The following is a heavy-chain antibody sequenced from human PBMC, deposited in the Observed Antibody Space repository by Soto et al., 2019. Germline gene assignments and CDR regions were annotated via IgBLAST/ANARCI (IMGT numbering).Heavy chain of an antibody. CDR3: ARGLHRARLIDAFDI. V-gene: IGHV1-69*02. J-gene: IGHJ3*02. CDR1: GGTFSSYT. Sequence: QVQLVQSGAEVKKPGSSVKVSCKASGGTFSSYTISWVRQAPGQGLEWMGRIIPILGIANYAQKFQGRVTITADKSTSTAYMELSSLRSEDTAVYYCARGLHRARLIDAFDIWGQGTMVTVSS. CDR2: IIPILGIA. D-gene: IGHD5-12*01.